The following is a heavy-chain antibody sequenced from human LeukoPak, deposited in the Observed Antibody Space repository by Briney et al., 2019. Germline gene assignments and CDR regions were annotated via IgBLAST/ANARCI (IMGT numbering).Heavy chain of an antibody. CDR3: VRDYDYVWGTYQVYFDY. CDR1: GFIFSDYY. Sequence: GGSLRLSCAASGFIFSDYYMSCMRQAPGKGLEWVSYISSGSSDTYYADSVKGRFTMSRDNAKNSLYLEMNSLRDEDTAVYYCVRDYDYVWGTYQVYFDYWGQGILVTVSA. D-gene: IGHD3-16*02. V-gene: IGHV3-11*06. J-gene: IGHJ4*02. CDR2: ISSGSSDT.